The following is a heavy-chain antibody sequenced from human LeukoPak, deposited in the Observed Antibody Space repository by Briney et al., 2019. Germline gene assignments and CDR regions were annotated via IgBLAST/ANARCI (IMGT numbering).Heavy chain of an antibody. CDR1: GFTFSNAW. Sequence: GGSLRLSCAASGFTFSNAWMSWVRQAPGKGLEWVGRIKGKTDGGTTDYAAPVKGRFTISRDDSKNTLYLQMNSLKTEDTAVYYCTTGDPYFDYWGQGTLVTVSS. CDR2: IKGKTDGGTT. CDR3: TTGDPYFDY. J-gene: IGHJ4*02. V-gene: IGHV3-15*01.